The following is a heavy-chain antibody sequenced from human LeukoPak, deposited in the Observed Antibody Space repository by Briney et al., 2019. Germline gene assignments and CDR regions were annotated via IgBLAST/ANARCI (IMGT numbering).Heavy chain of an antibody. D-gene: IGHD3-22*01. CDR2: ISSGSSYI. J-gene: IGHJ4*02. CDR3: ARAPYYYDSSGYPPNFDY. V-gene: IGHV3-21*01. CDR1: GFTFSTYS. Sequence: PGGSLRLSRAASGFTFSTYSMNWVRQAPGKGLEWVSSISSGSSYIYYADSVKGRFTISRDNAKNSLYLQMNSLRDEDTAVYYCARAPYYYDSSGYPPNFDYWGQGTLVTVSS.